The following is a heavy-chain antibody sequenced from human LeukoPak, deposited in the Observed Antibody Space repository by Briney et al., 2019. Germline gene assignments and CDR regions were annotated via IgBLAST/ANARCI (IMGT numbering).Heavy chain of an antibody. CDR2: ISGSGGST. V-gene: IGHV3-23*01. Sequence: SGGSLRLSRAASGFTFSSYAMSWVRQAPGKGLEWVSAISGSGGSTYYADSVKGRFTISRDNSKNTLYLQMNSLRAEDTAVYYCAREGYDDTSGYYYGHWGQGTLVTVSS. D-gene: IGHD3-22*01. J-gene: IGHJ4*02. CDR1: GFTFSSYA. CDR3: AREGYDDTSGYYYGH.